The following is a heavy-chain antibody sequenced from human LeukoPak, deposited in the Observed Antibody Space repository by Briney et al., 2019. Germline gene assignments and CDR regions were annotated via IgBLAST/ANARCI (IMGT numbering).Heavy chain of an antibody. D-gene: IGHD6-19*01. CDR3: ARAGSGWYDFDY. J-gene: IGHJ4*02. CDR1: GFTFSSYG. V-gene: IGHV3-33*01. CDR2: IWYDGSNK. Sequence: GGSLRLSCAASGFTFSSYGMHWVRQAPGKGLEWVAVIWYDGSNKYYADSVKGRFTISRDNSKNTLYLQMNSLRAEDTAVYYCARAGSGWYDFDYWGQGTLVTVSS.